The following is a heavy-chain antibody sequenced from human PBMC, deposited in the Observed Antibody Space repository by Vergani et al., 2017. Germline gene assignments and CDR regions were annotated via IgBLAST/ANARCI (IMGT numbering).Heavy chain of an antibody. Sequence: QLHLQESGPGLVKPSETLSLTCTVSGGSITSSSYYWGWIRQPPGKGLEWIGNIYHNGGAYYNPSLKGRVTISVDTSKNQFSLELTSVTAADTAIYFCAMASLRALVGYYYYMDVWGKGKTIVVSS. J-gene: IGHJ6*03. CDR1: GGSITSSSYY. V-gene: IGHV4-39*01. D-gene: IGHD5-24*01. CDR2: IYHNGGA. CDR3: AMASLRALVGYYYYMDV.